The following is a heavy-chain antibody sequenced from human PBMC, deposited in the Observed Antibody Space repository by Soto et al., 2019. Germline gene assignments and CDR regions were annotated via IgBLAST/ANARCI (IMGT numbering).Heavy chain of an antibody. CDR3: ASGNHGITGTSDY. D-gene: IGHD1-7*01. Sequence: TSETLSLTCSFSGYSVSISCCWTLFRQPPGKGLEWIGEILPNGGTNYNPSFKSRVTISVDKSKNNFSLRLNSVTAADTAVYYCASGNHGITGTSDYWGQGTLVTVSS. J-gene: IGHJ4*02. CDR2: ILPNGGT. V-gene: IGHV4-4*02. CDR1: GYSVSISCC.